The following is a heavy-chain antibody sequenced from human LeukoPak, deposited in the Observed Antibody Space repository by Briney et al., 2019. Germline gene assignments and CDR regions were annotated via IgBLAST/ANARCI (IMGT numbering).Heavy chain of an antibody. CDR1: GFTFSSYT. CDR3: AKGNSGYYYDY. Sequence: GGSLRLSCAASGFTFSSYTMNWVRQAPGKGLEWVSSISFSTSYIYYTDSVKGRFTISRDNAKNSLYLQMNSLRAEDTAVYYCAKGNSGYYYDYWGQGTLVTVSS. D-gene: IGHD3-3*01. CDR2: ISFSTSYI. J-gene: IGHJ4*02. V-gene: IGHV3-21*01.